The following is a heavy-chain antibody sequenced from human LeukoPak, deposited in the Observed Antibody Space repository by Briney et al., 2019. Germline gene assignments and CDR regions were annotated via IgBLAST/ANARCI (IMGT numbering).Heavy chain of an antibody. J-gene: IGHJ6*02. CDR3: ARDTNEEYSSSSDGLAV. D-gene: IGHD6-6*01. CDR2: ITPFFGVA. CDR1: GGNFGNYV. Sequence: GASVKVSCKASGGNFGNYVIHWVRQAPGQGLEWMGRITPFFGVANYAQTFQDRVTFTANKITNKAYMQISSLKSEDTAVYFCARDTNEEYSSSSDGLAVWGQGTTVTVSS. V-gene: IGHV1-69*04.